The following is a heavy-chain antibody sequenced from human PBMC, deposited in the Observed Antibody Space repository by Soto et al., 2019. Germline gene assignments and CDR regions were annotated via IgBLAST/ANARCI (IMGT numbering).Heavy chain of an antibody. CDR1: GFTFSSYS. CDR3: ARELRVVPAAIPYYYYAMDV. Sequence: PGGSLRLSCAASGFTFSSYSMNWVRQAPGKGLEWVSSISSSSSYIYYADSVKGRFTISRDNAKNSLYLQMNSLRAEDTAVYYCARELRVVPAAIPYYYYAMDVWGQGTTVTVSS. D-gene: IGHD2-2*02. V-gene: IGHV3-21*01. CDR2: ISSSSSYI. J-gene: IGHJ6*02.